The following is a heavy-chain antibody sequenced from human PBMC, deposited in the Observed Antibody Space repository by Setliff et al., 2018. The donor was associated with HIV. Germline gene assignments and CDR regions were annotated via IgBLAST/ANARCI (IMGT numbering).Heavy chain of an antibody. D-gene: IGHD4-4*01. Sequence: GGSLRLSCVASGLTFKTAWMGWVRQAPGKGLEWVGRIKSKVSGETADYAAPVTGRFTISRDDSRNMMFLQMNSLKSDDTAVYYCTTENHSYCGRGTLVTVSS. CDR1: GLTFKTAW. J-gene: IGHJ4*02. CDR3: TTENHSY. CDR2: IKSKVSGETA. V-gene: IGHV3-15*01.